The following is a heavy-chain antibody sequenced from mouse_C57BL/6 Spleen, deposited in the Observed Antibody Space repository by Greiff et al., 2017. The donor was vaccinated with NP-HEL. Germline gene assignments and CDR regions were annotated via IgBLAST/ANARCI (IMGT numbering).Heavy chain of an antibody. CDR3: ARYRNYGYAMDY. CDR2: IYPGDGDT. J-gene: IGHJ4*01. V-gene: IGHV1-80*01. CDR1: GYAFSSYW. Sequence: QVQLQQSGAELVKPGASVKISCKASGYAFSSYWMNWVKQRPGKGLEWIGQIYPGDGDTNYNGKFKGKATLTADKSSSTAYMQLSSLTSEDSAVYFCARYRNYGYAMDYWGQGTSVTVSS. D-gene: IGHD2-1*01.